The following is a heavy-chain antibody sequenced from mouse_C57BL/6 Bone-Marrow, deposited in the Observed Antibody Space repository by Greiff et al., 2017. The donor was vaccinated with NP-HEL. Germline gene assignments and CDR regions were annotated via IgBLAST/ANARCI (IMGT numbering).Heavy chain of an antibody. CDR1: GFTFSSYA. V-gene: IGHV5-9-1*02. CDR3: TRDMGYWYFDV. D-gene: IGHD1-1*02. CDR2: ISSGGDYI. Sequence: EVMLVESGEGLVKPGGSLKLSCAASGFTFSSYAMSWVRQTPEKRLEWVAYISSGGDYIYYADTVKGRFTISRDNARNTLYLQISSLKSEDTAMYYCTRDMGYWYFDVWGTGTTVTVSS. J-gene: IGHJ1*03.